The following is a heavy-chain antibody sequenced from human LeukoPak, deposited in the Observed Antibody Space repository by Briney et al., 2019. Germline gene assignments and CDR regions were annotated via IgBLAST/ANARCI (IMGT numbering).Heavy chain of an antibody. CDR1: GGYLSGYY. D-gene: IGHD3-3*01. CDR3: ARGATAYYDFWSGYRRFDP. V-gene: IGHV4-34*01. CDR2: INHSGST. Sequence: AETPFRTCAENGGYLSGYYWGWSRKTPGKGLEWIGEINHSGSTNYNPSLKSRVTISVDTSKNQFSLKLSSVTAADTAVYYCARGATAYYDFWSGYRRFDPWGQGTLVTVSS. J-gene: IGHJ5*02.